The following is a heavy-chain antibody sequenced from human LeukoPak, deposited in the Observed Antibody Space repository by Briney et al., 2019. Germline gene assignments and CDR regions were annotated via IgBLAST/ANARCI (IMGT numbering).Heavy chain of an antibody. D-gene: IGHD3-10*01. CDR3: ARRVVLWFGESEIDY. Sequence: SEALSLTCTVSGYSISSGYYWGWIRQPPGKGLEGMGEINHSGSTNYNPSLKSRVTISVDTSRNQFSLKLSSVTAADTAVYYCARRVVLWFGESEIDYWGQGTLVTVSS. CDR2: INHSGST. J-gene: IGHJ4*02. V-gene: IGHV4-38-2*02. CDR1: GYSISSGYY.